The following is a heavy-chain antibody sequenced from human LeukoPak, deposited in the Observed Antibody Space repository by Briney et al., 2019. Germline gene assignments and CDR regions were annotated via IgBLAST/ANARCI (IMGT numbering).Heavy chain of an antibody. CDR3: AKGPETAVTPSYYYYYGLDV. CDR2: ISGGGDST. CDR1: GFTFSTYA. D-gene: IGHD4-23*01. V-gene: IGHV3-23*01. Sequence: GGSLGLSCAASGFTFSTYAMTWVRQAPGKGLEWVSTISGGGDSTYYADSVKGRFTISRDIFKNTLDLQMNSLRADDTAVYYCAKGPETAVTPSYYYYYGLDVWGQGTSVAVSS. J-gene: IGHJ6*02.